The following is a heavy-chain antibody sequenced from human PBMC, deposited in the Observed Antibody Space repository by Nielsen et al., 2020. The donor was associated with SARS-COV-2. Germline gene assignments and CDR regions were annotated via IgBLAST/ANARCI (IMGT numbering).Heavy chain of an antibody. D-gene: IGHD3-16*01. CDR2: ISYDRSNI. CDR3: AKAGVMITFGGDVDYFES. V-gene: IGHV3-30*18. CDR1: GFTFSNYG. J-gene: IGHJ4*02. Sequence: GSLKISCAAYGFTFSNYGMHWVRQAPGKGLEWVAAISYDRSNIYYADSVKGRFTISRDSSRNTLNLHMNSLRSEDTAVYYCAKAGVMITFGGDVDYFESWGQGTLVTVSS.